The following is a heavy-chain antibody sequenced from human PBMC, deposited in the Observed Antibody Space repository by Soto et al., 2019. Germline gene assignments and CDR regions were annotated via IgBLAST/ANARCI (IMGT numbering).Heavy chain of an antibody. CDR2: INPNSGGT. J-gene: IGHJ6*02. CDR3: AREAGTIGNYYYGMDV. CDR1: GYSFTGYY. Sequence: QVQLVQSGAEVKKPGASVRVSCKASGYSFTGYYVHWVRLAPGQGLEWMGWINPNSGGTNHAQKFQGRVTMTRDTSISTAYMELTRPTSNDTAVYFCAREAGTIGNYYYGMDVWGQGTTVTVS. D-gene: IGHD1-7*01. V-gene: IGHV1-2*02.